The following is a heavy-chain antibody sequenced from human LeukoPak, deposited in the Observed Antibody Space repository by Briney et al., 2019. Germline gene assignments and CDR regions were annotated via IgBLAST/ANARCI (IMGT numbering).Heavy chain of an antibody. CDR1: GGSIGSGRYY. J-gene: IGHJ4*02. CDR3: ARNITSVIPAGYFDY. D-gene: IGHD2-2*01. CDR2: IYNTWST. V-gene: IGHV4-39*01. Sequence: SETLSLTCSVSGGSIGSGRYYWAWIRQPPGKGLEWIGSIYNTWSTSYNPSLKSRVTMSVDTSKNQFSLRLSSVTAADTAVYYCARNITSVIPAGYFDYWRQGSLVTVCS.